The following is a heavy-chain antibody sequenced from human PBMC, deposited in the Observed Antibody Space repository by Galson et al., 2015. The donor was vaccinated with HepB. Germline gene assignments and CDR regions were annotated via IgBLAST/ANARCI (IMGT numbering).Heavy chain of an antibody. Sequence: SLRLSCAASGFTCSSYWMSWVRQAPGKGLEWVANIKQDGSEKYYVDSVKGRFTISRDNTKNSLYLQMNSLRAEDTAVYYCARKGLYSYDSDFDYWGQGTLVTVSS. CDR3: ARKGLYSYDSDFDY. D-gene: IGHD5-18*01. CDR2: IKQDGSEK. J-gene: IGHJ4*02. V-gene: IGHV3-7*03. CDR1: GFTCSSYW.